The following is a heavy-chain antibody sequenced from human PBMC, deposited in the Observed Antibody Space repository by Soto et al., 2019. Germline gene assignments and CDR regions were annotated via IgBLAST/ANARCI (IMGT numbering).Heavy chain of an antibody. CDR2: INSNGGGT. CDR1: GFTFSDYA. V-gene: IGHV3-64*01. CDR3: ARSTGGY. D-gene: IGHD2-8*02. J-gene: IGHJ4*02. Sequence: EVQLVESGGGLVQPGGSLRLSCAASGFTFSDYAMHWVRQAPGKGLEYVAAINSNGGGTYYATSVKGRFIISRDNSKNTLYLQMGSLGAEDLAVYYCARSTGGYWGQGTLGTVSS.